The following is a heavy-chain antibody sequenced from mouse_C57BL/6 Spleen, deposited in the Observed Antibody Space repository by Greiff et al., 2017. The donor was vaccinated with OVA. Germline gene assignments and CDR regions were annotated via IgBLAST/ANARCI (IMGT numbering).Heavy chain of an antibody. CDR1: GYSITSGYY. Sequence: VQLQQSGPGLVKPSQSLSLTCSVTGYSITSGYYWNWIRQFPGNKLEWMGYISYAGSNNYNPSLKNRISITRDTSKNQFFLKLNSVTTEDTATYYCAGYSYAMDYWGQGTSVTVSS. D-gene: IGHD2-3*01. V-gene: IGHV3-6*01. CDR3: AGYSYAMDY. J-gene: IGHJ4*01. CDR2: ISYAGSN.